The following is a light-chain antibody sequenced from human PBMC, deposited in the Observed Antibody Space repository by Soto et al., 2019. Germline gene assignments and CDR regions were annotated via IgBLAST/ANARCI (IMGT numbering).Light chain of an antibody. CDR3: LQVNTFPWK. V-gene: IGKV1-39*01. CDR1: QSIGKY. Sequence: IQMPNSPSSLSASVLYIFTITVMASQSIGKYLSWFQQTPGNAPKLLIYAASGLQSGVPSRFSGSGSGTDFTLTISSLQPEDFATYYCLQVNTFPWKCGQGTKVDIK. J-gene: IGKJ1*01. CDR2: AAS.